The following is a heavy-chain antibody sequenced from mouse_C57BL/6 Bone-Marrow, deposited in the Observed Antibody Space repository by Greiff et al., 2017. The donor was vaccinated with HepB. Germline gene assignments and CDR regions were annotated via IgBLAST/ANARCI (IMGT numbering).Heavy chain of an antibody. V-gene: IGHV1-50*01. J-gene: IGHJ2*01. Sequence: VQLQQPGAELVKPGASVKLSCKASGYTFTSYWMQWVKQRPGQGLEWIGEIDPADSYTNYNQKFKGKATLTVDTSSSTAYMQLSSLTSEDSAVYYCARLDSSGFDFDYWGQGTTLTVSS. CDR1: GYTFTSYW. CDR2: IDPADSYT. D-gene: IGHD3-2*02. CDR3: ARLDSSGFDFDY.